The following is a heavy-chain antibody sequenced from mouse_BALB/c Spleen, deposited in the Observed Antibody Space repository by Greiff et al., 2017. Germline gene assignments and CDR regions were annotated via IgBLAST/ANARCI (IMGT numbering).Heavy chain of an antibody. Sequence: EVQLLQSGGGLVQPGGSLRLSCAASGFTFTDYYMRWVRQPPGKALEWLGFIGNRANGYTTGYSASVKGRFTISRDNSQSILYLQMNTLGAEDSATYYSERGGYCSYWGQGTTLTVSS. CDR3: ERGGYCSY. J-gene: IGHJ2*01. CDR2: IGNRANGYTT. D-gene: IGHD2-3*01. V-gene: IGHV7-3*02. CDR1: GFTFTDYY.